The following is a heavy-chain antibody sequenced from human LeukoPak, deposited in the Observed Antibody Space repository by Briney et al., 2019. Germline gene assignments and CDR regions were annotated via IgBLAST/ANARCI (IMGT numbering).Heavy chain of an antibody. CDR1: GFAFNSYW. Sequence: GGSLRLSCAASGFAFNSYWMHWVRQVPGKGLVWVSRINGDVTYANYADSVKGRFTISRDNAKNTLYLQMNSLRVEDTAVYYCAKAPTRGWYGLVDYWGQGTLVTVSS. CDR2: INGDVTYA. J-gene: IGHJ4*02. V-gene: IGHV3-74*01. CDR3: AKAPTRGWYGLVDY. D-gene: IGHD6-19*01.